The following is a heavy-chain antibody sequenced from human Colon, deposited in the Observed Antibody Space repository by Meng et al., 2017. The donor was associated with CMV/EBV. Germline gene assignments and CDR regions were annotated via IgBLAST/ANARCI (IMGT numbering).Heavy chain of an antibody. CDR2: IYHSGST. CDR1: NYSISSDYY. CDR3: ARDRSLYTNSKYYYYGMDV. J-gene: IGHJ6*02. V-gene: IGHV4-38-2*02. Sequence: GSLRLSCSVSNYSISSDYYWGWIRQSPGKGLEWIGSIYHSGSTYYNPSLKSRVAISVDTSKNQFTLSLNFVTAADTATYFCARDRSLYTNSKYYYYGMDVWGLGTTVTVSS. D-gene: IGHD2-2*02.